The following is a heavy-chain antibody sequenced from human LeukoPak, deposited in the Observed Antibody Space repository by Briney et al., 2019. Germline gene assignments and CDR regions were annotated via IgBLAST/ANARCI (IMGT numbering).Heavy chain of an antibody. J-gene: IGHJ4*02. CDR2: MTPNSGNT. V-gene: IGHV1-8*01. CDR1: GYTFTSYD. CDR3: ARNYDGSGTFDY. Sequence: ASVKVSCKASGYTFTSYDINWVRQAPGQGLEWMGWMTPNSGNTGYAQKFQGRVTMTRDTSISTAYMELSSLRSEDTAVYYCARNYDGSGTFDYWGQGTLVTVSS. D-gene: IGHD3-10*01.